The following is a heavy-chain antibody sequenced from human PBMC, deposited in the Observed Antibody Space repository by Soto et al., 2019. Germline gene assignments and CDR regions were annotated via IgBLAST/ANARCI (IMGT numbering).Heavy chain of an antibody. CDR3: ARGSWPRSYNWFDP. CDR1: GGTFSSYA. V-gene: IGHV1-69*06. Sequence: SVKVSCKASGGTFSSYAISWVRQAPGQGLEWMGGIIPIFGTANYAQKFQGRVTITADKSTSTAYMELSSLRSEDTAVYYCARGSWPRSYNWFDPWGQGTLVTVSS. CDR2: IIPIFGTA. D-gene: IGHD6-13*01. J-gene: IGHJ5*02.